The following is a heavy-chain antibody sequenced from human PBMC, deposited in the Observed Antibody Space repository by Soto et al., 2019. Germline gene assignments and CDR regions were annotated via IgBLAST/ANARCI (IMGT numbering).Heavy chain of an antibody. J-gene: IGHJ4*02. D-gene: IGHD4-17*01. CDR3: ARRPFLLYGDYSFDY. V-gene: IGHV4-39*01. CDR1: GGSISSSSYY. Sequence: SETLSLTCTVSGGSISSSSYYWGWIRQPPGKGLEWIGSIYYSGSTYYNPSLKSRVTISVDTSKNQFSLKLSSVTAADTAVYYCARRPFLLYGDYSFDYWGQGTLVTVSS. CDR2: IYYSGST.